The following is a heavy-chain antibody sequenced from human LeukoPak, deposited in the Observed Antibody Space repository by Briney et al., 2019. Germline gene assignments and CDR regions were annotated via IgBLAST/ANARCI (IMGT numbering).Heavy chain of an antibody. CDR2: IIPIFGTA. CDR3: ARDGRNYDILTGYIITPYYFDY. J-gene: IGHJ4*02. V-gene: IGHV1-69*13. D-gene: IGHD3-9*01. CDR1: GYTFTSYY. Sequence: SVKVSCKASGYTFTSYYMHWVRQAPGQGLEWMGGIIPIFGTANYAQKFQGGVTITADESTSTAYMELSSLRSEDTAVYYCARDGRNYDILTGYIITPYYFDYWGQGTLVTVSS.